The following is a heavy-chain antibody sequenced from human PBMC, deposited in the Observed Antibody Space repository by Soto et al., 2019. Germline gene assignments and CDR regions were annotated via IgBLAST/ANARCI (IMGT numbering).Heavy chain of an antibody. CDR2: IYPGDFNT. V-gene: IGHV5-51*01. J-gene: IGHJ4*02. Sequence: PGESLKISCKGSGYNFTNYWIGRVRRMRGKGLEWLGIIYPGDFNTRNSPSFQGQVTTSAAKPITTAYLQWSSLKASHTPMCYCTKSGRHSCTRVYFDSWGQGTLVTVSS. CDR1: GYNFTNYW. CDR3: TKSGRHSCTRVYFDS. D-gene: IGHD2-2*01.